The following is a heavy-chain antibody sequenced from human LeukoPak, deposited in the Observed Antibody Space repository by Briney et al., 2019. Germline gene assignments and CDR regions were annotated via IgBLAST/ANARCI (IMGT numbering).Heavy chain of an antibody. Sequence: SGTLSLTCAVYGGSFSGYYWSWIRQPPGKGLEWIGEINHSGSTNYNPSLKSRVTISVDTSKNQFSLKLSSVTAADTAVYYCARGLLGISGSWGQGTLVTVSS. J-gene: IGHJ4*02. CDR3: ARGLLGISGS. V-gene: IGHV4-34*01. D-gene: IGHD3-10*01. CDR1: GGSFSGYY. CDR2: INHSGST.